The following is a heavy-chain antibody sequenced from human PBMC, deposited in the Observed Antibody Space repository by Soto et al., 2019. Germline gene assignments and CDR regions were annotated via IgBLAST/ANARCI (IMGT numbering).Heavy chain of an antibody. CDR3: VRTSLVVAAATREDY. Sequence: EVQLVESGGDLVQPGGSLRLSCAASGFTFSSYWMHWVRQAPGKGLVWVSRINSDGSSTSYADSVKGRFTISRDNAKNTLYLQMNSLRPEDTSVYYCVRTSLVVAAATREDYWGQGTLVTVSS. J-gene: IGHJ4*02. CDR1: GFTFSSYW. CDR2: INSDGSST. V-gene: IGHV3-74*01. D-gene: IGHD2-15*01.